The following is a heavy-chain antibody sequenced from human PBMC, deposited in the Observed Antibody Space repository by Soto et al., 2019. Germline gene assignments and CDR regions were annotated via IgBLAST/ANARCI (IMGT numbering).Heavy chain of an antibody. Sequence: QVQLQESGPGLVKPSETLSLSCTVSGGSISSYYWSWFRQSPGKRMEWIGYVHHSWGSSYNPSLQGRGAISLATSKSQFSLKVTSVPATDTAVYSCARQGFGPLPGLVDVWGQGITVTVSS. CDR1: GGSISSYY. CDR2: VHHSWGS. D-gene: IGHD3-10*01. V-gene: IGHV4-59*08. CDR3: ARQGFGPLPGLVDV. J-gene: IGHJ6*02.